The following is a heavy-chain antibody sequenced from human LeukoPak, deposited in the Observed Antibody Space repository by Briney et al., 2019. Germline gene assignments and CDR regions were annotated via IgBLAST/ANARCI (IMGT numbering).Heavy chain of an antibody. J-gene: IGHJ4*02. Sequence: PGGSLRLSCAASGFTFSSYAMSWVRQAPGKGLEWVSAISGSGGSTYYADSVKGRFTISRDNSKNTLYLQMNSLRAEDTAVYYCAKDREDYCSGGSCYSFDYWGQGTLVTVSS. V-gene: IGHV3-23*01. CDR3: AKDREDYCSGGSCYSFDY. D-gene: IGHD2-15*01. CDR2: ISGSGGST. CDR1: GFTFSSYA.